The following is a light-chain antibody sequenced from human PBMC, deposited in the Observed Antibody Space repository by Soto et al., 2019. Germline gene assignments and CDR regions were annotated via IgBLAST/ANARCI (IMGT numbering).Light chain of an antibody. Sequence: QYALTQPASVSGSPGQSITISCTGTSSDVGGYDLVSWYQQHPGKAPKLIIYEGSKRPSGISNRFSGSKSGNTASLIISGLQGDDEGDYYCCAYVSSNTLLFGGATKLTVL. CDR1: SSDVGGYDL. CDR2: EGS. V-gene: IGLV2-23*01. CDR3: CAYVSSNTLL. J-gene: IGLJ3*02.